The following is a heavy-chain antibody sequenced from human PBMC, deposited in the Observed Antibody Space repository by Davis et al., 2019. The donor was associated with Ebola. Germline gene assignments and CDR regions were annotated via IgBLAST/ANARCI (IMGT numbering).Heavy chain of an antibody. D-gene: IGHD6-13*01. Sequence: GESLKISCAASGFTFSSYAMSWVRQAPGKGLEWVSAISGSGGSTYYADSVKGRFTISRDNSKNTLHLQLNSLRAEDTAVYYCARGGPSVYSSSFTWGQGTLVTVSS. CDR1: GFTFSSYA. V-gene: IGHV3-23*01. CDR2: ISGSGGST. CDR3: ARGGPSVYSSSFT. J-gene: IGHJ5*02.